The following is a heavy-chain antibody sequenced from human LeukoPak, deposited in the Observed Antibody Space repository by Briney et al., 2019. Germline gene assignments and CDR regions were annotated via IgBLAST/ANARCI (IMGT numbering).Heavy chain of an antibody. CDR3: ARDLWGSWIDAFDI. D-gene: IGHD6-13*01. CDR2: TRNKANSYTT. V-gene: IGHV3-72*01. J-gene: IGHJ3*02. Sequence: GGSLRLSCAASGFTFSDHYMDWVRQAPGKGLEWVGRTRNKANSYTTEYAASVKGRFTVSRDDSKNSLYLQMNSLRAEDTAVYYCARDLWGSWIDAFDIWGQGTMVTVSS. CDR1: GFTFSDHY.